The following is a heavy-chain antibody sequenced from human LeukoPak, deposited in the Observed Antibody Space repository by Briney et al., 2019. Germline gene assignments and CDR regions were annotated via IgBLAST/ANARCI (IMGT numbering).Heavy chain of an antibody. CDR3: AKGWDLGGADRPYCDL. CDR2: ISYDGSNK. J-gene: IGHJ2*01. CDR1: GDTFSNYG. Sequence: RGSLRLSCAASGDTFSNYGMRWVRQAPGQGLERVAVISYDGSNKYYADSVRGRLTISRVNSRNTLYLHIHSLRPEDTAVYYGAKGWDLGGADRPYCDLWGRGTLVTVSS. D-gene: IGHD3-16*01. V-gene: IGHV3-30*18.